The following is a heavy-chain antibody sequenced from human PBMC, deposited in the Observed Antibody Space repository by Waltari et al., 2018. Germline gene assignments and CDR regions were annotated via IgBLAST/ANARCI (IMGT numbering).Heavy chain of an antibody. V-gene: IGHV1-2*06. Sequence: QVQLVQSGAEVKKPGASVKVSCKASGYTFTGYYMHWVRQAPGQGLEWMVRINPNSGGTNYAQKFQGRVTMTRVTSISTAYMELSRLRSDDTAVYYCARVKITMIVQEGAFDIWGQGTMVTVSS. CDR1: GYTFTGYY. CDR3: ARVKITMIVQEGAFDI. D-gene: IGHD3-22*01. CDR2: INPNSGGT. J-gene: IGHJ3*02.